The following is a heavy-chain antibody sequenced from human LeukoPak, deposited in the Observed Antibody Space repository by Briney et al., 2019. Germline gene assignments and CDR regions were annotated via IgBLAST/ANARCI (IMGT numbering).Heavy chain of an antibody. CDR2: IYYSGST. J-gene: IGHJ5*02. Sequence: NWIRQPPGKGLEWIGYIYYSGSTYYNPSLKSRVTISVDTSKNQFSLKLSSVTAADTAVYYCARLNQDWFGDGNWFDPWGQGTLVTVSS. D-gene: IGHD3/OR15-3a*01. V-gene: IGHV4-30-4*01. CDR3: ARLNQDWFGDGNWFDP.